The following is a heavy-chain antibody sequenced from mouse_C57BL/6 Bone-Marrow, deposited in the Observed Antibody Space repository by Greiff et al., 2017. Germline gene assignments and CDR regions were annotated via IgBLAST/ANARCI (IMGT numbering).Heavy chain of an antibody. D-gene: IGHD2-2*01. CDR3: AYGGVTTWYFDV. J-gene: IGHJ1*03. CDR2: ISSGGSYT. V-gene: IGHV5-6*01. Sequence: EVKLMESGGDLVKPGGSLKLSCAASGFTFSSYGMSWVRQTPDKRLEWVATISSGGSYTYYPDSVKGRFTISRDNAKNTLYLQMSSLTSEDTSMYYCAYGGVTTWYFDVWGTGTTVTVSS. CDR1: GFTFSSYG.